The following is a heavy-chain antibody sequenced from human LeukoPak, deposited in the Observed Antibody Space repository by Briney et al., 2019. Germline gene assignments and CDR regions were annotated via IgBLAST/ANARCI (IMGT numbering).Heavy chain of an antibody. J-gene: IGHJ1*01. Sequence: SQTLSLTCTVSGGSISSGGYYWSWIRQHPGEGLGWIGYIYYSGSTYYNPSLKSRVTISVDTSKNQFFLKLSSVTAADTAVYYCARGPTVTTRGFQHWGQGTLVTVSS. CDR3: ARGPTVTTRGFQH. D-gene: IGHD4-17*01. CDR1: GGSISSGGYY. CDR2: IYYSGST. V-gene: IGHV4-31*03.